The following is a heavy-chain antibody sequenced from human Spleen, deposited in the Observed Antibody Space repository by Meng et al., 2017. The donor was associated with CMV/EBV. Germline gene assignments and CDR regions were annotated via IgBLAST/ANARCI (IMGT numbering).Heavy chain of an antibody. D-gene: IGHD2-21*01. J-gene: IGHJ4*02. V-gene: IGHV4-61*05. CDR1: GFSLSTSGVG. CDR2: IYYSGTT. Sequence: QLHLKGSGPTLVKPTQTLTLTCTFSGFSLSTSGVGVGWIRQPPGKALEWLGYIYYSGTTSYNPSLKSRLTISLDTSKNQFSLKLSSVTAADTAVYYCAGGEVNCYDFWGQGTLVTVSS. CDR3: AGGEVNCYDF.